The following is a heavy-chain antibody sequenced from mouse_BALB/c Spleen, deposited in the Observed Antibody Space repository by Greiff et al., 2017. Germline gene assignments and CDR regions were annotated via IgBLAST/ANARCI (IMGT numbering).Heavy chain of an antibody. CDR3: ARHRYDYYAMDD. V-gene: IGHV2-6-2*01. Sequence: VKLLESGPDLVAPSQSLSLTCTVSGFSLTSYGVHWVRQPPGKGLEWLVVIWSDGSTTYNSALKSRLSISKDNSKSQVFLKMNSLQTDDTAMYYCARHRYDYYAMDDWGQGTSVTVSS. D-gene: IGHD2-14*01. J-gene: IGHJ4*01. CDR2: IWSDGST. CDR1: GFSLTSYG.